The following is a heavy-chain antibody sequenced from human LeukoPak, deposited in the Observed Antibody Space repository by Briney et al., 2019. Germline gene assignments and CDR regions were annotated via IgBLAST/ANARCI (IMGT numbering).Heavy chain of an antibody. CDR2: IYYSGST. CDR3: ARRCYYDSSGYYGVVAFDI. CDR1: GGSISSSSYY. D-gene: IGHD3-22*01. J-gene: IGHJ3*02. Sequence: SETLSLTCTVSGGSISSSSYYWGWIRQPPGKGLEWIGSIYYSGSTYYNPSLKSRVTISVDTSKNQFSLKLSSVTAADTAVYYCARRCYYDSSGYYGVVAFDIWGQGTMVTVSS. V-gene: IGHV4-39*01.